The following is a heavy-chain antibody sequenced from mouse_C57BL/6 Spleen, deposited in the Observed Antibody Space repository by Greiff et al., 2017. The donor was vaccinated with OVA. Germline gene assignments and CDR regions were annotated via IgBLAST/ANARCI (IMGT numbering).Heavy chain of an antibody. CDR3: ERTTCDSNYGYFDV. V-gene: IGHV1-64*01. CDR1: GYTFTSYW. J-gene: IGHJ1*03. D-gene: IGHD2-5*01. Sequence: QVQLQQPGAELVKPGASVKLSCKASGYTFTSYWMHWVKQRPGQGLEWIGMIHPNSGSTNYNEKFKSKATLTVDKSSSTAYMQLSSLTSEDSAVYDCERTTCDSNYGYFDVWGTGTTVTVAS. CDR2: IHPNSGST.